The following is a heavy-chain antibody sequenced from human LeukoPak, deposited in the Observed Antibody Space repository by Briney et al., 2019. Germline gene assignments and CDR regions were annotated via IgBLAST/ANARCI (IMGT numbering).Heavy chain of an antibody. V-gene: IGHV3-74*01. CDR1: GNYW. Sequence: GGSLRLSCAASGNYWMHWVRQAPGKGLVWVSHINSDGSWTSYADPVKGRFTISKDNAKNTVYLQMNNLRAEDTAVYYCVSFYKTYWGRGTLVTVSS. CDR3: VSFYKTY. D-gene: IGHD2-2*02. J-gene: IGHJ4*02. CDR2: INSDGSWT.